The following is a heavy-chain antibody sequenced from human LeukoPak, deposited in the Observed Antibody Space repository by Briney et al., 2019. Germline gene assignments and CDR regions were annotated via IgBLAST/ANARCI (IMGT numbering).Heavy chain of an antibody. CDR2: IYYIGST. CDR3: ARDSSWFYSDY. D-gene: IGHD3-10*01. CDR1: GGSISSGDYY. J-gene: IGHJ4*02. Sequence: PSQTLSLTCTVSGGSISSGDYYWSWIRQPPGKGLEWIGYIYYIGSTYYNPSLKSRVTISVDTSKKQFSLKLSSVTAADTAVYYCARDSSWFYSDYWGQGTLVTVSS. V-gene: IGHV4-30-4*08.